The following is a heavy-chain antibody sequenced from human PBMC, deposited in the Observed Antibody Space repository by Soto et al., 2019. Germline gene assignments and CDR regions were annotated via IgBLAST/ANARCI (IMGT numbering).Heavy chain of an antibody. D-gene: IGHD2-21*02. V-gene: IGHV1-18*01. CDR3: ARVIGYCGGDCYSGWFDP. Sequence: ASVKVSCTASGYTFTIYGISWVRQAPGQGLEWMGWISAYNGNTNYAQKLQGRVTMTTDTSTSTAYMELRSLRSDDTAVYYCARVIGYCGGDCYSGWFDPWGQGTLVTVSS. J-gene: IGHJ5*02. CDR2: ISAYNGNT. CDR1: GYTFTIYG.